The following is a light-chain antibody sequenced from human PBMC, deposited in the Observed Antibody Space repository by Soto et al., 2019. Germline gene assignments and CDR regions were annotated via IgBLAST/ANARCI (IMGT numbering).Light chain of an antibody. V-gene: IGKV1D-12*01. CDR3: QQANYFPPT. CDR1: QDISSW. Sequence: DIQMTQSPSSVSASVGDRVTITCRASQDISSWLAWYQQTPGKAPKLLIYDASNLQSGVPSRFSGSRSGADFTLTISSLQPEYVATYYCQQANYFPPTFGPGTKVDIE. J-gene: IGKJ3*01. CDR2: DAS.